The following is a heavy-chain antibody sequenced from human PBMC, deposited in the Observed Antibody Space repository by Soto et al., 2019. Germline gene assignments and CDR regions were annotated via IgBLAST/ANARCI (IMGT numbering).Heavy chain of an antibody. J-gene: IGHJ4*02. V-gene: IGHV4-59*01. CDR1: GGSIISDY. CDR3: ARLAYSSGFTFDY. CDR2: IYYNGNT. Sequence: SETLSLTCTVSGGSIISDYWTWIRQPPGERLEWIGYIYYNGNTNYNSSLKSRVTISIDTSKNQFSLKLNSVTAADTAVYFCARLAYSSGFTFDYWGRGTLVNVSS. D-gene: IGHD5-18*01.